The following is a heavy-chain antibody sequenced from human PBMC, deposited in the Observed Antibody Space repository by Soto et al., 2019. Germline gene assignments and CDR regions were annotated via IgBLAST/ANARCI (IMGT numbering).Heavy chain of an antibody. CDR2: IYYSGST. J-gene: IGHJ4*02. Sequence: SETLSLTCTVSGGSVSSGSYYWSWIRQPPGKGLEWIGYIYYSGSTNYNPSLKSRVTISVDTSKNRFSLKLSSVTAADTAVYYCARGGERRYCSGGSCSSFDYWGQGTLVTVS. D-gene: IGHD2-15*01. V-gene: IGHV4-61*01. CDR3: ARGGERRYCSGGSCSSFDY. CDR1: GGSVSSGSYY.